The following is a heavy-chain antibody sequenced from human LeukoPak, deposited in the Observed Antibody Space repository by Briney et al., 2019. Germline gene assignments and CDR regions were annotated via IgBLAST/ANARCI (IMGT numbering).Heavy chain of an antibody. CDR2: ISGSGGST. V-gene: IGHV3-23*01. CDR1: GFTFSSYA. Sequence: PGGSLRLSCAASGFTFSSYAMSWVRQAPGKGLEWVSAISGSGGSTYYADSVKGRFTISRDNSKNTLYLQMNSLRAEDTAVYYCAKDLYYDSSGSSASDYYYYSGMDVWGQGTTVTVSS. D-gene: IGHD3-22*01. J-gene: IGHJ6*02. CDR3: AKDLYYDSSGSSASDYYYYSGMDV.